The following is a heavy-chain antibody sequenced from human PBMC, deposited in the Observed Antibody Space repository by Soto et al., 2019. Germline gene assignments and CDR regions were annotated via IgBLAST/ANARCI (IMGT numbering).Heavy chain of an antibody. CDR1: GFPFSRYS. CDR3: ARESEDLTSNFDY. J-gene: IGHJ4*02. CDR2: ISSTTNYI. Sequence: GGSLRLYCSASGFPFSRYSMNWVRPAPGKGLEWVSSISSTTNYIYYADSMKGRFTVSRDNAKNSVYLDMNSLSAEDTAVYYCARESEDLTSNFDYWGQGNLVTVSP. V-gene: IGHV3-21*01.